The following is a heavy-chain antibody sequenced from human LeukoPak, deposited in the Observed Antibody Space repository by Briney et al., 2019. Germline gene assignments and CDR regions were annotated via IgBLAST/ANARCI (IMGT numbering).Heavy chain of an antibody. V-gene: IGHV3-30*18. J-gene: IGHJ4*02. D-gene: IGHD6-13*01. CDR1: GFTFSSYG. CDR2: ISYDGSNK. Sequence: GGSLRLSCAASGFTFSSYGMHWVRQAPGKGLEWVAVISYDGSNKYYADSVKGRFTISRDNSKNTLYLQMNGLRAEDTAVYYCAKDRIAAAVLPFQFDYWGQGTLVTVSS. CDR3: AKDRIAAAVLPFQFDY.